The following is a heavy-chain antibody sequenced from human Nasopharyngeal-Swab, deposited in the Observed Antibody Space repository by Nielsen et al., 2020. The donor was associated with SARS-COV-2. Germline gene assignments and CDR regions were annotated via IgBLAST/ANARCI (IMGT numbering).Heavy chain of an antibody. CDR1: GGSISSVGYY. CDR2: IYYSGST. Sequence: SETLSLTCTVSGGSISSVGYYWSWIRQHPGKGLEWIGYIYYSGSTNYNPSLKSRVTISVDTSKNQFSLKLSSVTAADTAVYYCARGGIMITFGGVIASFDYWGQGTLVTVSS. CDR3: ARGGIMITFGGVIASFDY. J-gene: IGHJ4*02. V-gene: IGHV4-31*03. D-gene: IGHD3-16*02.